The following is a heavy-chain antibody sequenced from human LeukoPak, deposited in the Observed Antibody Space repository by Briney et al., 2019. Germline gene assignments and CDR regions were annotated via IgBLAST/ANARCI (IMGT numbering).Heavy chain of an antibody. D-gene: IGHD3-10*01. Sequence: PGGSLRLSCVASGFTFSTHSMSWVRLAPGKGLEWVSAIAGSGGSTYYADSVKGRFTISRDNSKDTLYLQMNSLRAEDTAVYYCAKRYYGSGSYSSFDYWGQGTLVTVSS. CDR3: AKRYYGSGSYSSFDY. CDR1: GFTFSTHS. CDR2: IAGSGGST. J-gene: IGHJ4*02. V-gene: IGHV3-23*01.